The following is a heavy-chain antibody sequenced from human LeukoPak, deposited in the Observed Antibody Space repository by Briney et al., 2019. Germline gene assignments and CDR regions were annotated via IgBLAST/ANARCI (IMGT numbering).Heavy chain of an antibody. CDR1: GYTFTCYY. D-gene: IGHD2-15*01. J-gene: IGHJ5*02. CDR2: INPNSGGT. V-gene: IGHV1-2*02. CDR3: ARDWYCSGGSCYSSWFDP. Sequence: ASVKVSCKASGYTFTCYYMHWVRQAPGQGLEWMGWINPNSGGTNYAQKFQGRGTMTRDTSISTAYMELSRLRSDDTAVYYCARDWYCSGGSCYSSWFDPWGQGTLVTVSS.